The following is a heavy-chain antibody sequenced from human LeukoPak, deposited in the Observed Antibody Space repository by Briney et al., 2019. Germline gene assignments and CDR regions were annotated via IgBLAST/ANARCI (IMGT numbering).Heavy chain of an antibody. D-gene: IGHD3-10*01. J-gene: IGHJ4*02. CDR1: GGSFSGYY. CDR3: ARQGGYYYGSGGVDY. Sequence: SETLSLTCAVSGGSFSGYYWSWIRQPPGKGVEWIGSIYYSGSTYYNPSLQSRVTISLDTSKNQFSLKLSSVTAADTAVYYCARQGGYYYGSGGVDYWGQGTLVTVSS. CDR2: IYYSGST. V-gene: IGHV4-39*01.